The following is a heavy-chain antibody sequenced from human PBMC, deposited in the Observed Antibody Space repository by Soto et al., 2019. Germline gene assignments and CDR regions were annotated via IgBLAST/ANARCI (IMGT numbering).Heavy chain of an antibody. CDR3: ARSPQYYTPGSSPFDY. V-gene: IGHV4-38-2*01. CDR1: SYVIESGHY. D-gene: IGHD3-3*01. CDR2: IYDSGTT. J-gene: IGHJ4*03. Sequence: SETLSLTCVVSSYVIESGHYWGWVRQPPGKGLEWVGSIYDSGTTYYNPSLRSRVTISADTSKNQFSLSLTSVTAADTAVYYCARSPQYYTPGSSPFDYWGPGTMVTVSS.